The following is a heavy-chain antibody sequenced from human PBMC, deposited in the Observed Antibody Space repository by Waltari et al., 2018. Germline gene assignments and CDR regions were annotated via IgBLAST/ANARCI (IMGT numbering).Heavy chain of an antibody. CDR2: IWYDGSNK. CDR1: GFTLSTYG. V-gene: IGHV3-33*08. Sequence: QGQLVESGGGVVQPGSSLSLPCEVSGFTLSTYGMHGARQAPGKGLEWVAVIWYDGSNKYYADSVKGRFTISRDNSKNTLYLQMNSLRPEDTAMYYCASRSPALDYWGQGTLVTVSS. J-gene: IGHJ4*02. CDR3: ASRSPALDY.